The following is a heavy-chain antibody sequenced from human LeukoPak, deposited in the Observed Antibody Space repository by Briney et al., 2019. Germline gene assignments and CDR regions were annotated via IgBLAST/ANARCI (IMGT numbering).Heavy chain of an antibody. J-gene: IGHJ5*02. CDR1: GYTFTSYY. D-gene: IGHD6-19*01. V-gene: IGHV1-46*01. CDR2: INPSGGST. Sequence: ASVKVSCKASGYTFTSYYMHWVRQAPGQGLEWMGIINPSGGSTSYAQKFQGRVTMTRDTSTSTVYMEPSSLRSEDTAVYYCARDSRQWLVPTNWFDPWGQGTLVTVSS. CDR3: ARDSRQWLVPTNWFDP.